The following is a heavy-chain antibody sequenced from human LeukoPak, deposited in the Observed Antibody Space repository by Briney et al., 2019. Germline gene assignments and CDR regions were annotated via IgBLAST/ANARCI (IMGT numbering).Heavy chain of an antibody. D-gene: IGHD2-8*01. Sequence: GRSLRLSCAASGFTFSSYGMHWVRQAPGKGLEWVAVIWYDGSNKYYADSVEGRFTISRDNSKNTLYLQMNSLRAEDTAVYYCARDPGVLKACAYYFDYRGQGTLVTVSS. CDR1: GFTFSSYG. J-gene: IGHJ4*02. CDR2: IWYDGSNK. CDR3: ARDPGVLKACAYYFDY. V-gene: IGHV3-33*01.